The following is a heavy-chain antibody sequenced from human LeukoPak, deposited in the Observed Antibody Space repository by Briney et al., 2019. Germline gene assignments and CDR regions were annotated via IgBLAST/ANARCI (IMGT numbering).Heavy chain of an antibody. Sequence: SETLSLTCAVYGGSFSGYYWSWIRQPPGKGLEWIGEINHSGSTNYNPSLKSRVTISVDTPKNQFSLKLSSVTAADTAVYYCARSLARARPFDYWGQGTLVTVSS. CDR2: INHSGST. CDR3: ARSLARARPFDY. J-gene: IGHJ4*02. V-gene: IGHV4-34*01. D-gene: IGHD3-10*01. CDR1: GGSFSGYY.